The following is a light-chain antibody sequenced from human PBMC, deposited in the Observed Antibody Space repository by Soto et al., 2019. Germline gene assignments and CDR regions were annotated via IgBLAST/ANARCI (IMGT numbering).Light chain of an antibody. Sequence: QLVLTQPPSASASLGASVTLTCTLSSAYSNYKVDWYQQRPGKGPRFVMRVGTGGIVGSKGDGIPDRFSVLGSGLNRYLTIKNIQEEDESDYHCGADHGSGSNFGRVFGGGTKVTVL. CDR2: VGTGGIVG. J-gene: IGLJ3*02. CDR3: GADHGSGSNFGRV. V-gene: IGLV9-49*01. CDR1: SAYSNYK.